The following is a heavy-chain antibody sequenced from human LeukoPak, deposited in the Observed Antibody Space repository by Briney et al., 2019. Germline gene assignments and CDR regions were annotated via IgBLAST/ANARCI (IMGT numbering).Heavy chain of an antibody. J-gene: IGHJ4*02. CDR1: GYTFTSYY. V-gene: IGHV1-46*01. D-gene: IGHD2-15*01. Sequence: ASVKVSCKASGYTFTSYYMHWVRQAPGQGLEWMGIINPSGGSTSYAQKFQGRVAMTRDTSTSTVYMELSSLRSEDTAVYYCARDRYCSGGSCDDRGFFGYWGQGTLVTVSS. CDR2: INPSGGST. CDR3: ARDRYCSGGSCDDRGFFGY.